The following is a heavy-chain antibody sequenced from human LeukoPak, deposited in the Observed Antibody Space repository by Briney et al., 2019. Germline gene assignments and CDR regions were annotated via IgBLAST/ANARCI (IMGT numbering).Heavy chain of an antibody. CDR1: GFTFSDYY. V-gene: IGHV3-11*04. Sequence: GSLRLSWAASGFTFSDYYMNWIRQAPGKGLEWVSYINSSGSTIYYADSVKGRFTISRDNAKNSLYLQMNSLRAEDTAVYYCARNRGQWLPSEYYYYGMDVWGQGTTVTVSS. CDR2: INSSGSTI. D-gene: IGHD6-19*01. CDR3: ARNRGQWLPSEYYYYGMDV. J-gene: IGHJ6*02.